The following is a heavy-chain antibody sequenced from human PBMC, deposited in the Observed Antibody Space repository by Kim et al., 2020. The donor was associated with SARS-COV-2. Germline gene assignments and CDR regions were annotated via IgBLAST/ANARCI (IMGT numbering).Heavy chain of an antibody. V-gene: IGHV5-51*01. Sequence: GESLKISCKGSGYSFTSYWIGWVRQMPGKGLEWMGIIYPGDSDTRYSPSFQGQVTISADKSISTAYLQWSSLKASDTAMYYCARHAGGSGWYAPTDYWGQGTLVTVSS. CDR2: IYPGDSDT. CDR3: ARHAGGSGWYAPTDY. D-gene: IGHD6-19*01. CDR1: GYSFTSYW. J-gene: IGHJ4*02.